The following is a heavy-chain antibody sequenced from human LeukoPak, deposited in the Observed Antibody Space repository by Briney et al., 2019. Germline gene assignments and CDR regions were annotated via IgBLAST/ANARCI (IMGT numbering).Heavy chain of an antibody. J-gene: IGHJ4*02. V-gene: IGHV4-59*12. CDR2: IYYSGST. D-gene: IGHD2-15*01. Sequence: SETLSLTCTVSGGSISSYYWRWIRQPPGKGLEWIGYIYYSGSTYYNPSLKSRVTISVDTSKNQFSLKLSSVTAADTAVYYCAREGLLPSLYYFDYWGQGTLVTVSS. CDR1: GGSISSYY. CDR3: AREGLLPSLYYFDY.